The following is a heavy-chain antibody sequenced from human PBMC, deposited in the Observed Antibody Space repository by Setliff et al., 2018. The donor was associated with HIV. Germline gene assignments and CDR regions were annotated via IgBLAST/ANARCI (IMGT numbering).Heavy chain of an antibody. D-gene: IGHD5-12*01. J-gene: IGHJ4*02. V-gene: IGHV3-33*08. Sequence: GSLRLSCAASGFRFRSYAMHWVRQAPGMGLEWVAMIWADEITKFYADSVKGRFTISRDNSKNTMYLQMNTLRVEDTAVYYCARDPPGSGFHLDYWGQGTPVTVSS. CDR3: ARDPPGSGFHLDY. CDR1: GFRFRSYA. CDR2: IWADEITK.